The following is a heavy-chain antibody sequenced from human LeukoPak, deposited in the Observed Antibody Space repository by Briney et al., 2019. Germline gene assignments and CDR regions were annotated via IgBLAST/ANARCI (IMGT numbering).Heavy chain of an antibody. D-gene: IGHD6-19*01. J-gene: IGHJ5*02. CDR1: GGSISSGGYY. CDR2: IYYSGST. V-gene: IGHV4-31*03. CDR3: ARERYSSGWYYNWFDP. Sequence: PSQTLSLTCTVSGGSISSGGYYWSWIRQHPGKVLEWIGYIYYSGSTYYNPSLKSRVTISVDTSKNQFSLKLSSQTAADTAVYYCARERYSSGWYYNWFDPWGQGTLVTVSS.